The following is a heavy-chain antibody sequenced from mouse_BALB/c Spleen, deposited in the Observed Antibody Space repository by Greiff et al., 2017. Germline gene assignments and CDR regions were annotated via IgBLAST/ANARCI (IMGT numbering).Heavy chain of an antibody. J-gene: IGHJ1*01. CDR3: ARHYRYGYFDV. D-gene: IGHD2-14*01. Sequence: EVQLQESGPGLVKPSQSLSLTCTVTGYSITSDYAWNWIRQFPGNKLEWMGYISYSGSTSYNPSLKSRISITRDTSKNQFFLQLNSVTTEDTATYYCARHYRYGYFDVWGAGTTVTVSS. CDR2: ISYSGST. CDR1: GYSITSDYA. V-gene: IGHV3-2*02.